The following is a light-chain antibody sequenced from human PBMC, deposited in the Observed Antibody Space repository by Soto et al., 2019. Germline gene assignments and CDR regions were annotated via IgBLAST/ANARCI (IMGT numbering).Light chain of an antibody. V-gene: IGKV4-1*01. CDR1: QTVLYSSNNRNY. J-gene: IGKJ1*01. Sequence: DLVMTQSPDSLAVSLGERATINCKSSQTVLYSSNNRNYLAWSQHKPGQPPKLLIHWASTRESGVPDRFSGSGSGTDFNLTISSLQAEDVAVYYCQQYYSSPRTFGQGTKVEIK. CDR3: QQYYSSPRT. CDR2: WAS.